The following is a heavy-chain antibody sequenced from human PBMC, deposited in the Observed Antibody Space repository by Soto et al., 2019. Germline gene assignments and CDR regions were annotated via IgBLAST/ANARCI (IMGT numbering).Heavy chain of an antibody. V-gene: IGHV3-30-3*01. CDR2: ISYDGSNK. J-gene: IGHJ6*02. Sequence: AGGSLRLSCAASGFTFSSYAMHWVRQAPGKGLEWVAVISYDGSNKYYADSVKGRFTISRDNSKNTLYLQMNSLRAEDTAVYYCGGGYSGYDDYYYYGMDVWGQGTTVTVSS. D-gene: IGHD5-12*01. CDR3: GGGYSGYDDYYYYGMDV. CDR1: GFTFSSYA.